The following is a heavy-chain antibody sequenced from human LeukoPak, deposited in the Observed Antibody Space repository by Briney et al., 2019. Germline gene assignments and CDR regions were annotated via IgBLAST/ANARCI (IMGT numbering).Heavy chain of an antibody. CDR3: ACQIVATTLDY. CDR2: ISNSSSYI. CDR1: GFTFSSYS. J-gene: IGHJ4*02. Sequence: GGSLRLSCAASGFTFSSYSMNWVRQAPGKGLEWVSSISNSSSYIYYADSVKGRFTISRDNAKNSLYLQMNSLRAEDTAVYYCACQIVATTLDYWGQGNQVTVPS. D-gene: IGHD5-12*01. V-gene: IGHV3-21*01.